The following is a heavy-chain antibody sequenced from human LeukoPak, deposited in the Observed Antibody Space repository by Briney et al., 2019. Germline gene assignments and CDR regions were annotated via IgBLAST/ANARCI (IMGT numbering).Heavy chain of an antibody. D-gene: IGHD3-10*01. V-gene: IGHV4-31*03. J-gene: IGHJ4*02. CDR1: GGSTSSGGHY. Sequence: SQTLSLTCTVSGGSTSSGGHYWSWIRQHPGKGLEWIGYIYYSGTTYYNPSLQSRITISVDTSKNQFSLKLSSVTAADTAVYYCARSNYGSGSYYNIWGQGARVTVSS. CDR3: ARSNYGSGSYYNI. CDR2: IYYSGTT.